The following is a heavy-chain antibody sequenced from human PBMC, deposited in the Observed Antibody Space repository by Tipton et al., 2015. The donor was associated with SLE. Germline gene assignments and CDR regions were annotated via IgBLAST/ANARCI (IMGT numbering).Heavy chain of an antibody. J-gene: IGHJ4*02. Sequence: TLSLTCAVSGYSISSGFYWGWIRQPPEKGLEWIGTVFSNGGTSYNPSLRSRITMSVDTAKNQVSLNLSSVTAADTAVYHCARQGTVVNFDYWGQGTLVTVSS. CDR1: GYSISSGFY. CDR3: ARQGTVVNFDY. V-gene: IGHV4-38-2*01. D-gene: IGHD4/OR15-4a*01. CDR2: VFSNGGT.